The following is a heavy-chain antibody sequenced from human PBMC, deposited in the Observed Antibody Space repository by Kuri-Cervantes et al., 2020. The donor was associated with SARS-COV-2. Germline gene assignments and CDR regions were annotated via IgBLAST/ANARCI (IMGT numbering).Heavy chain of an antibody. Sequence: SQTLSLTCAVSGYSISSGYYWGWIRQPPGKGLEWIGSIYHSGSTYYNPSLKSRVTISVDTSKNQFSLKLSSVTAADTAVYYCATSGYCSSTSCYPPPYYYYYYYMDVWGKGTTVTVSS. CDR3: ATSGYCSSTSCYPPPYYYYYYYMDV. J-gene: IGHJ6*03. D-gene: IGHD2-2*01. CDR2: IYHSGST. V-gene: IGHV4-38-2*01. CDR1: GYSISSGYY.